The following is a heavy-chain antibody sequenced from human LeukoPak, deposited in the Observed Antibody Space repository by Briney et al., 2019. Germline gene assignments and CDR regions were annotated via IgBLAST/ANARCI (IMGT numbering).Heavy chain of an antibody. V-gene: IGHV4-34*01. CDR2: INHSGST. CDR3: VSVTGGSSPLYYFDY. CDR1: GGSFSGYY. Sequence: KTSETLSLTCAVYGGSFSGYYWSWIRQPPGKGLEWIGEINHSGSTNYNPSLKSRVTISVDTSKNQFSLKLSSVTAADTAVYYCVSVTGGSSPLYYFDYWGQGTLVTVSS. J-gene: IGHJ4*02. D-gene: IGHD6-6*01.